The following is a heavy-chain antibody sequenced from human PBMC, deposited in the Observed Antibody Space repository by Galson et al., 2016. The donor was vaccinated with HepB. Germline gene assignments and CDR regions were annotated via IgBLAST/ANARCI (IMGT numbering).Heavy chain of an antibody. J-gene: IGHJ4*02. V-gene: IGHV3-66*01. Sequence: SLRLSCAASGVTVSNNYMSWARQAPGKGLECVSLIYSGGDTYYADSVKGRFTISRDNSKNTVYLHMNSLRAGDTAVYYCSRNVPVTKFGFWGQGTLVTVSS. D-gene: IGHD3-9*01. CDR2: IYSGGDT. CDR1: GVTVSNNY. CDR3: SRNVPVTKFGF.